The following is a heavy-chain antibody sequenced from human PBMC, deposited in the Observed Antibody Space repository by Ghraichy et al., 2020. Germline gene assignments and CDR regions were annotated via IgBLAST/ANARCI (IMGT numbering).Heavy chain of an antibody. Sequence: GGSLRLSCAASGFTFSSYWMSWVRQAPGKGLEWVANIKQDGSEKYYVDSVKGRFTISRDNAKNSLYLQMNSLRAEDTAVYYCARVPPSGGNWHYGMDVWGQGTTVTVSS. CDR3: ARVPPSGGNWHYGMDV. CDR1: GFTFSSYW. V-gene: IGHV3-7*04. D-gene: IGHD4-23*01. J-gene: IGHJ6*02. CDR2: IKQDGSEK.